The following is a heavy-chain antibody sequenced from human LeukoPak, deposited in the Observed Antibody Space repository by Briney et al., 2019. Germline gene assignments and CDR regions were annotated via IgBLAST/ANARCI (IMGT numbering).Heavy chain of an antibody. J-gene: IGHJ3*02. CDR2: IYASGST. Sequence: PSQTLSLTCTVSGGSISSGHYFWTWIRQPAGKGLEWIGRIYASGSTNYNPSLKSRVTISVDTSKNQFSLKLSSVTAADTAVYYCARLRLPPEHYSSGWFLHDAFDIWGQGTMVTVSS. CDR1: GGSISSGHYF. CDR3: ARLRLPPEHYSSGWFLHDAFDI. V-gene: IGHV4-61*02. D-gene: IGHD6-19*01.